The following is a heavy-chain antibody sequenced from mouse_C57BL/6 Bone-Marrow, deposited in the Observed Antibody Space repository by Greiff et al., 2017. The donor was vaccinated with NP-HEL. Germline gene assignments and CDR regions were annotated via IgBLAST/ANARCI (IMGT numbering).Heavy chain of an antibody. CDR2: IWTGGGT. D-gene: IGHD2-1*01. CDR3: AINLPGAMDY. V-gene: IGHV2-9-1*01. CDR1: GFSLTSSA. J-gene: IGHJ4*01. Sequence: VQGVESGPGLVAPSQSLSITCTVSGFSLTSSAISWVRQPPGKGLEWLGVIWTGGGTNYNSALKSRLSISKDNSKSQVFLKMNSLQTDDTARYYCAINLPGAMDYWGQGTSVTVSS.